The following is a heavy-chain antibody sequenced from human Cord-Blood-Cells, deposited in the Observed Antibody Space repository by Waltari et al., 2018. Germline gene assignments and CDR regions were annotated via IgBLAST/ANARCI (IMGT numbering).Heavy chain of an antibody. CDR1: GYSFTSYW. V-gene: IGHV5-51*03. D-gene: IGHD1-1*01. CDR2: IYPGASDT. Sequence: EVQLVQSGAEVKKPGESLKISCKGSGYSFTSYWIGWVRQMPGKGLEWMGIIYPGASDTRDSPSFQCHVTSSADKSISTAYLQWSSLTASDTAMYYCARRLAEPWAGGGTDAFDIWGQGTMVTVSS. J-gene: IGHJ3*02. CDR3: ARRLAEPWAGGGTDAFDI.